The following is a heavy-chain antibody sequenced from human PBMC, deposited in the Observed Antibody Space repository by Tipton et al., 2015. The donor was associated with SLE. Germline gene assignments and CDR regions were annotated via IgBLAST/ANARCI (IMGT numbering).Heavy chain of an antibody. V-gene: IGHV4-59*01. J-gene: IGHJ4*02. Sequence: TLSLTCTVSGGSISSYYWSWIRQPPGKGLEWIGYIYYSGSTNYNPSLKSRLTISVDTSKNQFSLKLSSVTAADTAVYYCARDLGLVNDYWGQGTLVTVSS. CDR1: GGSISSYY. D-gene: IGHD6-19*01. CDR3: ARDLGLVNDY. CDR2: IYYSGST.